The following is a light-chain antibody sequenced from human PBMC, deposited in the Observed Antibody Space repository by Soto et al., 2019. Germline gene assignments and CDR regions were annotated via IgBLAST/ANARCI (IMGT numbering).Light chain of an antibody. Sequence: QSALTQPASVSGSPGQSITISCIGASSDVGGYNFVSWYQQHPGKAPKLMIFEVSNRPSGVSNRFSGSKSGNTASLTISGLQAEDEADYYCSSYTSSSNYVFGTGTKLTVL. CDR3: SSYTSSSNYV. CDR2: EVS. CDR1: SSDVGGYNF. J-gene: IGLJ1*01. V-gene: IGLV2-14*01.